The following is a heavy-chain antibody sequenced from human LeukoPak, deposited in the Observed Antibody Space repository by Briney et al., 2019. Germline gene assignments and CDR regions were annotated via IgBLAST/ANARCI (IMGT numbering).Heavy chain of an antibody. J-gene: IGHJ3*02. V-gene: IGHV3-21*01. Sequence: GGSLRLSCAASGFTFSSYSMNWVRQAPGKGLEWVSSISSSSSYIYYADSVKGRFTISRDNAKNSLYLQMNSLRAEDTAVYYCASSIVGATSGAFDSWGQGTMVTVSS. CDR3: ASSIVGATSGAFDS. CDR1: GFTFSSYS. D-gene: IGHD1-26*01. CDR2: ISSSSSYI.